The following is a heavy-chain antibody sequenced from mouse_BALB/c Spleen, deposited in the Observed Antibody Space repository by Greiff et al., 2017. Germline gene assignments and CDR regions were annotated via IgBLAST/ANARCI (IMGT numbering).Heavy chain of an antibody. J-gene: IGHJ4*01. CDR1: GFAFSSYD. CDR2: ISSGGGST. CDR3: ARHGELLRYAMDY. V-gene: IGHV5-12-1*01. D-gene: IGHD1-1*01. Sequence: EVQRVESGGGLVKPGGSLKLSCAASGFAFSSYDMSWVRQTPEKRLAWVAYISSGGGSTYYPDTVKGRFTISRDNAKNTLYLQMSSLKSEDTAMYYCARHGELLRYAMDYWGQGTSVTVSS.